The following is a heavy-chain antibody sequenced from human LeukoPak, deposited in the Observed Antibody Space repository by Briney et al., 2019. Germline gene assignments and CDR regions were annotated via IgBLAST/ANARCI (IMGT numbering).Heavy chain of an antibody. V-gene: IGHV4-59*08. J-gene: IGHJ4*02. CDR3: ARHSQQYYYDSSGFRIDY. Sequence: SETLSLTCTVSGGSISSYYWSWTRQPPGKGLEWIGYIYYSGSTNYNPSLKSRVTISVDTSKNQFSLKLSSVTAADTAVYYCARHSQQYYYDSSGFRIDYWGQGTLVTVSS. D-gene: IGHD3-22*01. CDR1: GGSISSYY. CDR2: IYYSGST.